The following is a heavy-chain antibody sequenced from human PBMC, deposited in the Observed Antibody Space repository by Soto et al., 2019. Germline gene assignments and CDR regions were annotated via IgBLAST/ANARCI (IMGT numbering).Heavy chain of an antibody. Sequence: EGQLEESGGGLVQPGGSLRLSCIVSGFTFTDYSLNWVRQAPGKGLEWLSYISASRTTIYYAGSMRGRFTVSRDNAKNSLYLQMNSLRDEDTAVYYCARDGRRGYDLDVWGQGTMVTVSS. V-gene: IGHV3-48*02. CDR2: ISASRTTI. J-gene: IGHJ6*02. CDR3: ARDGRRGYDLDV. D-gene: IGHD1-26*01. CDR1: GFTFTDYS.